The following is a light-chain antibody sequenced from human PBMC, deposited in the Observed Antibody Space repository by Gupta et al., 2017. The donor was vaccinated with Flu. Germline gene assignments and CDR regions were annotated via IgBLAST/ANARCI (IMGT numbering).Light chain of an antibody. CDR1: QSISSY. Sequence: DIQMTQSPSSLSASVGDRVTITCRTSQSISSYLNWYQQKPGKAPKLLIYAASSLQSWVPSRFSGSGSGTDFTLTISSLQPEDFATYYCQQSYSTPGTLGQGTKVEIK. CDR2: AAS. CDR3: QQSYSTPGT. V-gene: IGKV1-39*01. J-gene: IGKJ1*01.